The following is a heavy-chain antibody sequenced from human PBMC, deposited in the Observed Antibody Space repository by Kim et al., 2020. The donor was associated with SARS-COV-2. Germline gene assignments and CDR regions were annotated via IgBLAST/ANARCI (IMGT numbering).Heavy chain of an antibody. Sequence: SETLSLTCTVSGYSISSGYYWGWIRQPPGKGLEWIGTIYHSGSTYYNPSLKSRVTISVDTSKNQFSLKLSSVTVADTAVYYCARVGRYDSSGSWGQGTPGTVSS. CDR2: IYHSGST. D-gene: IGHD3-22*01. CDR1: GYSISSGYY. J-gene: IGHJ5*02. CDR3: ARVGRYDSSGS. V-gene: IGHV4-38-2*02.